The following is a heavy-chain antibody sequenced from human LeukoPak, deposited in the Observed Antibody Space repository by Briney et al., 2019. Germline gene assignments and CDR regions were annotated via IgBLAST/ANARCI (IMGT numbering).Heavy chain of an antibody. V-gene: IGHV4-4*09. D-gene: IGHD3-22*01. CDR3: ATMTRRGQYYFDN. CDR2: IYHSGNT. J-gene: IGHJ4*02. CDR1: GVSITTYY. Sequence: SETLSLTCTVSGVSITTYYWSWVRQPPGKGLEWFGFIYHSGNTNYNPSLKSRVTMSVDTSKSQFSLRLSSVTAADTAVYYCATMTRRGQYYFDNWGQGTLVIVSS.